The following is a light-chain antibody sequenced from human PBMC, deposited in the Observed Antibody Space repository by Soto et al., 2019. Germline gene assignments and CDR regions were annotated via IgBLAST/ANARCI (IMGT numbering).Light chain of an antibody. CDR2: EVT. CDR1: SSDVGSYNL. V-gene: IGLV2-23*02. J-gene: IGLJ2*01. CDR3: SSYASSKTVI. Sequence: QSALTQPASVSGSPGQSITISCTGTSSDVGSYNLVSWYQHHPGKAPKLMIYEVTERPSGVSNRFSGSKSGNTASLTISGLQAEDEADYHCSSYASSKTVIFGGGTKLTVL.